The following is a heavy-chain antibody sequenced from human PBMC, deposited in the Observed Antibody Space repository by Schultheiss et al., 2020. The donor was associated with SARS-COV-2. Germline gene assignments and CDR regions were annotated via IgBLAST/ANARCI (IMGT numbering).Heavy chain of an antibody. CDR3: ARGGRVYCSSTSPLLP. V-gene: IGHV1-2*04. D-gene: IGHD2-2*01. Sequence: ASVKVSCKASGYTFTTYGISWVRQAPGQGLEWMGWINPNSGGTNYAQKFQGWVTMTRDTSISTAYMELSRLRSDDTAVYYCARGGRVYCSSTSPLLPWGQGTLVTVSS. CDR2: INPNSGGT. CDR1: GYTFTTYG. J-gene: IGHJ5*02.